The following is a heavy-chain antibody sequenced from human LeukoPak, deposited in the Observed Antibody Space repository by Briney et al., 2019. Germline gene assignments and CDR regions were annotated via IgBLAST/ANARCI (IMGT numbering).Heavy chain of an antibody. Sequence: KTGGSLRLSCAASGFTFSSYSMNWVRQAPGKGLEWVSSISSSSSYIYYADSVKGRFIISRDNAKNSLYLQMNSLRAEDTAVYYCARVSGYAFDYWGQGTLVTVSS. CDR2: ISSSSSYI. D-gene: IGHD5-12*01. CDR1: GFTFSSYS. V-gene: IGHV3-21*01. J-gene: IGHJ4*02. CDR3: ARVSGYAFDY.